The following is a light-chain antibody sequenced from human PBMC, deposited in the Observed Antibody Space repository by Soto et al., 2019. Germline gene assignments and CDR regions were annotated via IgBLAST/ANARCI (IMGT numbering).Light chain of an antibody. J-gene: IGKJ4*01. CDR2: DAP. CDR1: QSVSSY. CDR3: QQRTNWPLT. Sequence: EIVLTQSPATLSLSPGERATLSCRASQSVSSYLAWYQQKPGQAPRLLIYDAPNRATCIPARFSGSGSGTDFTLTISSLEPEDFAVYYCQQRTNWPLTFGGGTKVEIK. V-gene: IGKV3-11*01.